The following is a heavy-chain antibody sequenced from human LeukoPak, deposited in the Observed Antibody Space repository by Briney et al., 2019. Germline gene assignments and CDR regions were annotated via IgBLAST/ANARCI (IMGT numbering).Heavy chain of an antibody. CDR1: GGSISSSNW. V-gene: IGHV4-4*02. J-gene: IGHJ3*02. CDR2: IYHSGST. CDR3: ARVSPPPVFLPDAFDI. Sequence: SVTLSLTCAVSGGSISSSNWWSWVRQPPGKGLEWIVEIYHSGSTDYNPSLRSRDTISVDKSKNQFSLNLSSVTAADTAVYYFARVSPPPVFLPDAFDIWGQGTMVTVSS.